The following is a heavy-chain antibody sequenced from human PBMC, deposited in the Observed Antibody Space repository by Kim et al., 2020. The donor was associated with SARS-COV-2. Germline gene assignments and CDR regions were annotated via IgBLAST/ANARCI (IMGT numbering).Heavy chain of an antibody. CDR3: ARGTYSGYDAMDAFDI. D-gene: IGHD5-12*01. V-gene: IGHV4-59*12. Sequence: SLKSRVTISVDTSKNQFSLKLSSVTAADTAVYYCARGTYSGYDAMDAFDIWGQGTMVTVSS. J-gene: IGHJ3*02.